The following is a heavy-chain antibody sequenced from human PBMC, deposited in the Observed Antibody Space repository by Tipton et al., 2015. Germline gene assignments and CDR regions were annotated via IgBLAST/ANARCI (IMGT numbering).Heavy chain of an antibody. J-gene: IGHJ4*02. CDR3: VRRARRVGSHSYPYYFDY. CDR1: GYIFTSFW. V-gene: IGHV5-51*01. CDR2: IYPGDSET. D-gene: IGHD1-26*01. Sequence: QLVQSGAEVKKPGESLKISCKGSGYIFTSFWIGWVRQMPGKRLEWMGTIYPGDSETRYTPSFQGQVTISADKSITTAYLQWRSLKASDPAMYYCVRRARRVGSHSYPYYFDYWGQGTLVPVSS.